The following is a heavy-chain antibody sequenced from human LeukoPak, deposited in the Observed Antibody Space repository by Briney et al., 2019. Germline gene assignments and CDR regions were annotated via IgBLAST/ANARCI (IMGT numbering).Heavy chain of an antibody. D-gene: IGHD6-13*01. J-gene: IGHJ4*02. V-gene: IGHV3-33*01. CDR3: ARLGSSWTLVY. CDR1: GFTFSNYG. CDR2: IWYDGSNK. Sequence: GGSLRLSCAASGFTFSNYGMHWVRQAPGKGLEWVAVIWYDGSNKYYADSVKGRFTISRDNSKNTLYLQMNSLRAEDTAVYYCARLGSSWTLVYWGQGTLVTVSS.